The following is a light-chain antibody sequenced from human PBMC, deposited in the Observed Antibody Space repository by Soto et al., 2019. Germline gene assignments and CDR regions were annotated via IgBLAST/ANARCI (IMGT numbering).Light chain of an antibody. Sequence: EIFLTQSPATLSMSPGERASLSCRASQGVSSYLAWYQQKPGQAPRLLINDASNRATGIPARFSGSGSGTDFTLTISSLEPEDFAVYYCQQRSNGGTFGQGTKVDIK. CDR2: DAS. J-gene: IGKJ1*01. V-gene: IGKV3-11*01. CDR1: QGVSSY. CDR3: QQRSNGGT.